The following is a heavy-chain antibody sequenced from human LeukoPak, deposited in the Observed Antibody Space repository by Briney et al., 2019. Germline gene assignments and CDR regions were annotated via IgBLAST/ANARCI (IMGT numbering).Heavy chain of an antibody. D-gene: IGHD2-2*01. Sequence: GGSLRLSCAASGFTFDSYAMTWVRQAPGKGLEWFSSISGGGGITNYADSVKGRFTISRDNSKYTLFLQMNSLRAEDTAVYYCAKYGVDCSSTSCYPLYYMDVWGKGTTVTVSS. CDR1: GFTFDSYA. J-gene: IGHJ6*03. CDR2: ISGGGGIT. CDR3: AKYGVDCSSTSCYPLYYMDV. V-gene: IGHV3-23*01.